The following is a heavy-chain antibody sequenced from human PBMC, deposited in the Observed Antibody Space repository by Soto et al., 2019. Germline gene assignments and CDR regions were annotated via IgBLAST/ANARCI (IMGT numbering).Heavy chain of an antibody. D-gene: IGHD1-26*01. CDR3: ARDTWDLISRVDY. V-gene: IGHV3-48*01. J-gene: IGHJ4*01. CDR1: GLPFLRET. Sequence: RASLIPFCAATGLPFLRETTHCVLLVPGNGLEWVSYISSSSSTIYYADSVKGRFTISRDNAKNSLYLQMNSLRAEDTAVYYWARDTWDLISRVDYWG. CDR2: ISSSSSTI.